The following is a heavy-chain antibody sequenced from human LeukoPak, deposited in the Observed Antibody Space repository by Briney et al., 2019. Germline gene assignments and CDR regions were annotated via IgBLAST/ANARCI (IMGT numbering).Heavy chain of an antibody. V-gene: IGHV4-59*01. J-gene: IGHJ6*02. CDR3: ARAIMGFCSGGSCNNNYGMDV. CDR2: IYYSGST. D-gene: IGHD2-15*01. Sequence: SETLSLTCTVSGGSISSYYWSWIRQPPGKGLEWIGYIYYSGSTNYNPSLKSRVTISVDTSKNQFSLKLSSVTAADTAVYYCARAIMGFCSGGSCNNNYGMDVWGQGTTVTVSS. CDR1: GGSISSYY.